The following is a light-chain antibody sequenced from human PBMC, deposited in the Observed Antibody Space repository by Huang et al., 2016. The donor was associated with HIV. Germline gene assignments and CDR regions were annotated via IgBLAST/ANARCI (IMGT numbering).Light chain of an antibody. CDR1: QSISSN. CDR3: QQYNDWPPMYT. CDR2: AAS. J-gene: IGKJ2*01. V-gene: IGKV3-15*01. Sequence: EIVMTQSPATLSVSPGERATLSCRASQSISSNLAWYQHKPGQTPRLLIYAASTRATGIPARFSGSGSGTEFTLTISSLQSEDFAIYYCQQYNDWPPMYTFGQGTKLEIK.